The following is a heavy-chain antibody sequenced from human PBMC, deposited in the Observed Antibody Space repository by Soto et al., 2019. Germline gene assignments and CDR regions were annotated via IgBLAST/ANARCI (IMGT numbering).Heavy chain of an antibody. J-gene: IGHJ5*02. CDR2: ISYDGSNK. Sequence: QVQLVESGGGVVQPGRSLSLSCAASGFTFSSYGMHWVRQAPGKGLEWVAVISYDGSNKYYADSVKGRFTISRDNSKNTLYLQMNSLRAEDTAVYYCAKELADSSGWYRGGWFDPWGQGTLVTVSS. D-gene: IGHD6-19*01. V-gene: IGHV3-30*18. CDR3: AKELADSSGWYRGGWFDP. CDR1: GFTFSSYG.